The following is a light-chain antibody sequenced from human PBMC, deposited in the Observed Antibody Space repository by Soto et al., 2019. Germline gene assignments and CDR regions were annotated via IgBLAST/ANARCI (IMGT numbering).Light chain of an antibody. Sequence: AIPMTQSPSSLSASVGDRVTITCRTSQGIRNDLSWYQQKPGKAPKILIYTASSLQSGVPSRFSGNGSGTDFTLTISSLQPEDFATYYCLQDYNYPRTFGQGTKVEIK. CDR2: TAS. CDR3: LQDYNYPRT. V-gene: IGKV1-6*01. J-gene: IGKJ1*01. CDR1: QGIRND.